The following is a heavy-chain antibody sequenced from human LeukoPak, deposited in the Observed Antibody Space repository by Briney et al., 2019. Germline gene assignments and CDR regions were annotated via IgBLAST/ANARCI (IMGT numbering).Heavy chain of an antibody. V-gene: IGHV1-2*02. CDR2: IDPNSGGS. CDR1: GYTFTGYY. Sequence: ASVKVSCKTSGYTFTGYYIHWVRQAPGQGLEWMGWIDPNSGGSNSAQKFQGRVTMTRDTSISTAYMELSRLRSDDTAVYYCARAPRGFCSGGSCLDFWGQGTLVTVSS. J-gene: IGHJ4*02. CDR3: ARAPRGFCSGGSCLDF. D-gene: IGHD2-15*01.